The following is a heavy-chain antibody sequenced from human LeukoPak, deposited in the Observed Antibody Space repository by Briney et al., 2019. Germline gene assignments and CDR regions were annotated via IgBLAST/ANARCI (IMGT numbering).Heavy chain of an antibody. D-gene: IGHD2-2*01. CDR1: GGSFSGYY. CDR2: INHSGST. CDR3: ARGGVCSSTSCYYYYYYMDV. Sequence: SETLSLTCAVYGGSFSGYYWSWIRQPPGKGLEWIGEINHSGSTNYNPSLKSRVTISVDTSKNQLSLKLSSVTAADTAVYYCARGGVCSSTSCYYYYYYMDVWGKGTTVTVSS. J-gene: IGHJ6*03. V-gene: IGHV4-34*01.